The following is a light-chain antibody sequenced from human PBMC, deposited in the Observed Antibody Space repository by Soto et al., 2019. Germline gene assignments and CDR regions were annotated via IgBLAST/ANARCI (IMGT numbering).Light chain of an antibody. V-gene: IGKV1-5*01. CDR2: GVS. CDR3: QQYADYSWT. CDR1: QTIGIW. Sequence: DIQMTQSPSTLSASVGDRVTITCRASQTIGIWLAWYQQKPGKAPDLLIYGVSSVESGVPSRFSGSGSGTEFTLTINNLQPDDFATYYCQQYADYSWTFGQGTKVESK. J-gene: IGKJ1*01.